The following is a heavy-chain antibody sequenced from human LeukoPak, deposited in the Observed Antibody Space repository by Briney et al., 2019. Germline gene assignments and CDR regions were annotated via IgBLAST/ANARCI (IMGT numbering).Heavy chain of an antibody. CDR2: ISSSSSYI. CDR1: GFAFSSYS. CDR3: ARAVAGDFDY. D-gene: IGHD6-19*01. V-gene: IGHV3-21*01. J-gene: IGHJ4*02. Sequence: GGSLRLSCAASGFAFSSYSMDWVRQAPGKGLEWVSSISSSSSYIYYADSVKGRFTISRDNAKNSLYLQMNSLRAEDTAVYYCARAVAGDFDYWGQGTLVTVSS.